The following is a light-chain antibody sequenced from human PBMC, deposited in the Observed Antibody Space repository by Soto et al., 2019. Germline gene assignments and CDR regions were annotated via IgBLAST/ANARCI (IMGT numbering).Light chain of an antibody. J-gene: IGKJ4*01. CDR2: AAS. V-gene: IGKV1-39*01. Sequence: DIQMTQSPSSLSASVGDRVTITCRASQSISSYLNWYQQKPGKAPKLLIYAASSLQSGVPSRFSGSGSGTDFTLTISSLQPEDFATYYCSQSYSTLLTFGGGTKVEIK. CDR1: QSISSY. CDR3: SQSYSTLLT.